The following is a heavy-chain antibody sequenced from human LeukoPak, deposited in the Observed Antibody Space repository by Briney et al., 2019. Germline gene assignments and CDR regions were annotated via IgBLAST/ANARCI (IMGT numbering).Heavy chain of an antibody. V-gene: IGHV3-23*01. CDR3: ALGLRYCRSTSCYPYVFDI. CDR1: GFTFSSYV. J-gene: IGHJ3*02. D-gene: IGHD2-2*01. CDR2: ISGSGGST. Sequence: GGSLRLSCVASGFTFSSYVMSWVRQAPGKGLEWVSGISGSGGSTYYADSVKGRFTISRDNSKNTLYVQMNNLRAEDTAVYYFALGLRYCRSTSCYPYVFDIWGQGTMVTVSS.